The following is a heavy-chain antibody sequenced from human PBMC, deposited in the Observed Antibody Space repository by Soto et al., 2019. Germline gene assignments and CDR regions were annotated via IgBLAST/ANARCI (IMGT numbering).Heavy chain of an antibody. D-gene: IGHD3-3*01. CDR3: AKEQGRVTIFGVVTRHYYYYGMDV. CDR1: GFTFSSYG. J-gene: IGHJ6*02. V-gene: IGHV3-30*18. Sequence: GGSLRLSCAASGFTFSSYGMHWVRQAPGKGLEWVAVISYDGSNKYYADSVKGRFTISRDNSKNTLYLQMNSLRAEDTAVYYCAKEQGRVTIFGVVTRHYYYYGMDVWGQGTTVTVSS. CDR2: ISYDGSNK.